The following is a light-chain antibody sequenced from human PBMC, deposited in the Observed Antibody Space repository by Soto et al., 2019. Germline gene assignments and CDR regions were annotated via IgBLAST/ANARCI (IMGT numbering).Light chain of an antibody. CDR1: SSNIGAGFD. CDR3: TSYEGNSNYV. V-gene: IGLV1-40*01. CDR2: EVD. Sequence: QSVLTQPPSVSGAPGQRVTISCTGSSSNIGAGFDVHWYQQHPGRVPKLIIYEVDKRPSGVPDRFSGSKSGNTASLTVSGLQADDEADYYCTSYEGNSNYVFGTGTKVTVL. J-gene: IGLJ1*01.